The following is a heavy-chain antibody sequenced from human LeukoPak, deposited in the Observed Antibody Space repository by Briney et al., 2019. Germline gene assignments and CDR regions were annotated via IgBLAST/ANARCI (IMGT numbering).Heavy chain of an antibody. V-gene: IGHV3-23*01. Sequence: PGGSLRLSCAASGFTFSSYGMSWVRQAPGKGLEWVSAISGSGGSTYYADSVKGRFTISRDNSKNTLYLQMNSLRAEDTAVYYCAKGKGYSSSAPGAFDIWGQGTMVTVSS. CDR1: GFTFSSYG. CDR2: ISGSGGST. D-gene: IGHD6-6*01. J-gene: IGHJ3*02. CDR3: AKGKGYSSSAPGAFDI.